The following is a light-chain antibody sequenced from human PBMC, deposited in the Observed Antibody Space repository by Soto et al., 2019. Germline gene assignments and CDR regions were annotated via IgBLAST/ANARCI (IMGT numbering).Light chain of an antibody. CDR2: EVS. CDR3: SSYAGSNNFGV. J-gene: IGLJ1*01. Sequence: QCVLTRPPSASGAAGEGVTISCPGTSSDVGGYNYVSWYQQHPGKAPKLMIYEVSKRPSGVPDRFSGSKSGNTASLTVSGLQAEDEADYYCSSYAGSNNFGVFGTGTKVTVL. CDR1: SSDVGGYNY. V-gene: IGLV2-8*01.